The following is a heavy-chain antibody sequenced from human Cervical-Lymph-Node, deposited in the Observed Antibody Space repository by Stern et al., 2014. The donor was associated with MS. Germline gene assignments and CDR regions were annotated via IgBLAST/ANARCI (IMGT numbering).Heavy chain of an antibody. CDR1: GFSLSSTGMR. Sequence: QVTLKESGPALVKPTQTLTLTCTFSGFSLSSTGMRVTWARQPPGKALEWLGFIDWADDKCYSTSLKTRLPFSKDTSKNQVVLTMTNMDPVDTGTYYCARGPAWLDPDGLDVWGQGTTVTVSS. CDR2: IDWADDK. D-gene: IGHD3-22*01. V-gene: IGHV2-70*04. J-gene: IGHJ6*02. CDR3: ARGPAWLDPDGLDV.